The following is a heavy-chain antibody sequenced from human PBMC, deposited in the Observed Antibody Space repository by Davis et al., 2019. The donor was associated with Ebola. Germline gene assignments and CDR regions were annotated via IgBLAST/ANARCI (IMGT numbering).Heavy chain of an antibody. D-gene: IGHD6-19*01. V-gene: IGHV3-30*02. CDR3: AKDNGYSSGWYLDY. CDR1: GFIFSSSG. CDR2: IRYDGSNK. J-gene: IGHJ4*02. Sequence: GESLKISCAASGFIFSSSGMHWVRQAPGKGLEWVAFIRYDGSNKYYADSVKGRFTISRDNSKNTLYLQMNSLRAEDTAVYYCAKDNGYSSGWYLDYWGQGTLVTVSS.